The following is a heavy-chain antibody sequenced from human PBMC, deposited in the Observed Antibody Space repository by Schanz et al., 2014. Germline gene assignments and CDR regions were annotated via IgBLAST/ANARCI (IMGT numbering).Heavy chain of an antibody. CDR2: ISRSGGDT. V-gene: IGHV3-23*04. J-gene: IGHJ3*01. CDR3: TRDRGALINHNDALDL. CDR1: GFTFSTYD. Sequence: EVQLVESGGGLVQPGGSLRVSCAASGFTFSTYDMNWVRQAPGKGLEWVSGISRSGGDTYYVDSVKGRFTVSRDNSKNTVYLQMNSLRSEDTAVYYCTRDRGALINHNDALDLWGQGTMVSVSS. D-gene: IGHD3-16*01.